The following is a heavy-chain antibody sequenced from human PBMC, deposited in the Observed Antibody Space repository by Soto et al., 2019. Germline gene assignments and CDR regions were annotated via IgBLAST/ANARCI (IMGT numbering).Heavy chain of an antibody. V-gene: IGHV1-18*01. Sequence: GASVKVSCKASGYTFSSHGISWVRQAPGHGLEWMGWISVYNGNTNYAQKLRGRVTMTTDTSTGTAYMELRSLRSGDTAVYYCASPLDYYYYGMDVWGQGTMVTVSS. CDR2: ISVYNGNT. J-gene: IGHJ6*02. CDR1: GYTFSSHG. CDR3: ASPLDYYYYGMDV.